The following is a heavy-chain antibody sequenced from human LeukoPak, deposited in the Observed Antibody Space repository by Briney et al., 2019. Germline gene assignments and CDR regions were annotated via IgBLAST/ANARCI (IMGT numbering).Heavy chain of an antibody. CDR1: GFTFSDYY. CDR2: ISSSGSTI. CDR3: ARDFGSSSWFDY. Sequence: KTGGSLRLSCAASGFTFSDYYMSWIRRAPGKGLEWVSYISSSGSTIYYADSVKGRFTISRDNAKNSLYLQMNSLRAEDTAVYYCARDFGSSSWFDYWGQGTLVTVSS. J-gene: IGHJ4*02. V-gene: IGHV3-11*04. D-gene: IGHD6-13*01.